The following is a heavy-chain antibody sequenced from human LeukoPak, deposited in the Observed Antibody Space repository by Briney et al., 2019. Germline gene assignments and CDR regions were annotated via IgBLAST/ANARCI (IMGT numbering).Heavy chain of an antibody. J-gene: IGHJ6*02. CDR3: ARVRDYYYGMDV. CDR2: VYYSGST. CDR1: GDSVSGYY. V-gene: IGHV4-59*02. Sequence: SETLSLTCTVSGDSVSGYYWSWIRQPPGKGLEWIGYVYYSGSTNYNPSLKSRVTISVDTSKNQFSLKLSSVTAADTAVYYCARVRDYYYGMDVWGQGTTVTVSS.